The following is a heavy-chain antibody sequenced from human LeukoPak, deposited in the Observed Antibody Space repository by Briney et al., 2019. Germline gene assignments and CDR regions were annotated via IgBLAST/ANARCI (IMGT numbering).Heavy chain of an antibody. J-gene: IGHJ6*02. CDR3: ARVRDYYYGMDV. CDR2: VYYSGST. CDR1: GDSVSGYY. V-gene: IGHV4-59*02. Sequence: SETLSLTCTVSGDSVSGYYWSWIRQPPGKGLEWIGYVYYSGSTNYNPSLKSRVTISVDTSKNQFSLKLSSVTAADTAVYYCARVRDYYYGMDVWGQGTTVTVSS.